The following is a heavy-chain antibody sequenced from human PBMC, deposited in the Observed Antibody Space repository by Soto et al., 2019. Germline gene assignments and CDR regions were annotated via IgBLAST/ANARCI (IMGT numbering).Heavy chain of an antibody. CDR3: ARDTFQLLKYYYGMDV. Sequence: GGSLRLSCAASGFTFSSYGMHWVRQAPGKGLEWVAVIWYDGSNKYYADSVKGRFTISRDNSKNTLYLQMNSLRAEDTAVYYCARDTFQLLKYYYGMDVWGQGTTGTVSS. CDR1: GFTFSSYG. J-gene: IGHJ6*02. CDR2: IWYDGSNK. D-gene: IGHD2-2*01. V-gene: IGHV3-33*01.